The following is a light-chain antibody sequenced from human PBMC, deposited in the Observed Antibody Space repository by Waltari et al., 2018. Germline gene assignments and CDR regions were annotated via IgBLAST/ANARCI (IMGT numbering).Light chain of an antibody. J-gene: IGKJ2*01. CDR2: AAS. Sequence: VMTQSPATLSVSPGERATLSCRASQSVSTTLAWYQQKPGQAPRLLIYAASTRATGIPVRFSGSGSGTEFTLTIGSLQSEDFAVYDCQQYNIWPQTFGQGTKLEIK. CDR3: QQYNIWPQT. CDR1: QSVSTT. V-gene: IGKV3-15*01.